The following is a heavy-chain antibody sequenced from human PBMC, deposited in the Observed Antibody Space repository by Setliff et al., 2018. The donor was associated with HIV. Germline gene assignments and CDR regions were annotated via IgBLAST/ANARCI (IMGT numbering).Heavy chain of an antibody. V-gene: IGHV1-69*10. J-gene: IGHJ4*02. CDR1: RGTFSSYA. Sequence: GASVKVSCKAYRGTFSSYASTWVRQAPGQGLECMGGIIPMLGITNYAQRFQGRLTITADEYTGTAYMELSSLRSEDTAVYYCATRGRDLGFDYWGQGTLVTVSS. CDR2: IIPMLGIT. CDR3: ATRGRDLGFDY. D-gene: IGHD1-1*01.